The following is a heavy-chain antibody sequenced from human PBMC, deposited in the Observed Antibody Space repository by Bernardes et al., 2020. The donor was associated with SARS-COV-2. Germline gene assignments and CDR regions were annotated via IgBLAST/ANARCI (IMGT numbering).Heavy chain of an antibody. CDR3: ARDGAFSTGWGH. V-gene: IGHV3-74*01. Sequence: GGSLRLSCATSGFTFRLDDMSWVRQAPGKGLVWVSHITGDGGGRHYADFVRGRFTISRDYAKSVLFLQMNSLTVEDTAVYYCARDGAFSTGWGHWGQGTLVTVSS. CDR2: ITGDGGGR. J-gene: IGHJ1*01. D-gene: IGHD2-8*02. CDR1: GFTFRLDD.